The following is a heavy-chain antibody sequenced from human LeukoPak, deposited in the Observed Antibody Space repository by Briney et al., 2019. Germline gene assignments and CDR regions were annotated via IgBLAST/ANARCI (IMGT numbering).Heavy chain of an antibody. Sequence: PGGSLRLSCAASGFAFSSYNMNWVRQAPGKGLEWISYIGSSGSPTHYADSVGGRFTISRDNAKNSLYLQMNSLRDEDTAVYYCASPNSMAGTHYFHYWGQGTLVTVSS. CDR3: ASPNSMAGTHYFHY. D-gene: IGHD6-19*01. CDR1: GFAFSSYN. J-gene: IGHJ4*02. V-gene: IGHV3-48*02. CDR2: IGSSGSPT.